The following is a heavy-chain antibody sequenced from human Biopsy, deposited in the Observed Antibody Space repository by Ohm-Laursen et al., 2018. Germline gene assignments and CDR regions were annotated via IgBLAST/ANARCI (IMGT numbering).Heavy chain of an antibody. J-gene: IGHJ5*02. Sequence: QTLSLTCAFSGDSVSNKDAAWNWIRRSPSRGLEWLGRTYYRSQWHSDYAVFVRSRITIKSDTSRNQFSLQLNSVTPDDTAVYFCARETPTGIPFNWFDPWGQGTLVTVSS. CDR2: TYYRSQWHS. V-gene: IGHV6-1*01. CDR3: ARETPTGIPFNWFDP. CDR1: GDSVSNKDAA. D-gene: IGHD1-1*01.